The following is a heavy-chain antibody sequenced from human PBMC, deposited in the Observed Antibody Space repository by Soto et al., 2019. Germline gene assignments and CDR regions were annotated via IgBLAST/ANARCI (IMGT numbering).Heavy chain of an antibody. Sequence: SETLSLTCAVYGGSFSGYYWSWIRQPLGKGLEWIGEINHSGSTNYNPSLKSRVTISVDTSKNQFSLKLSSVTAAVTAVYYCAREAVAGTSADYWGQGTLVTVSS. V-gene: IGHV4-34*01. CDR1: GGSFSGYY. D-gene: IGHD6-19*01. CDR2: INHSGST. CDR3: AREAVAGTSADY. J-gene: IGHJ4*02.